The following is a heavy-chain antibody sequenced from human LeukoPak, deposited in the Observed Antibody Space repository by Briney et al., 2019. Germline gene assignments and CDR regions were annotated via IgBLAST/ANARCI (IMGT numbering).Heavy chain of an antibody. V-gene: IGHV4-39*01. CDR3: AKRSRSGRNFDY. CDR1: GGSISSSTYY. D-gene: IGHD6-19*01. Sequence: SETLSLTCTVSGGSISSSTYYWGWIRQPPGKGLEWIGDIYYGGSTYYNPSLKSRVTISVDTSKNQFSLKLNSVTAANTAVYYCAKRSRSGRNFDYWGQGTLVTVSS. CDR2: IYYGGST. J-gene: IGHJ4*02.